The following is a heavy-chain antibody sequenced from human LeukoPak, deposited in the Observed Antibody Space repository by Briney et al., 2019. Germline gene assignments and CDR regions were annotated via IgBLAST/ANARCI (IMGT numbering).Heavy chain of an antibody. V-gene: IGHV4-39*01. Sequence: SETLSLTCTVSGGSISSSSYYWGWIRQPPGKGLEWIGSIFYSGSTYYNPSLKSRVTISVDTSKNQFSLKVGSVTAADAAVYYCARQLSSSWSDFDYWGQGTLVTVSS. D-gene: IGHD6-13*01. CDR1: GGSISSSSYY. J-gene: IGHJ4*02. CDR2: IFYSGST. CDR3: ARQLSSSWSDFDY.